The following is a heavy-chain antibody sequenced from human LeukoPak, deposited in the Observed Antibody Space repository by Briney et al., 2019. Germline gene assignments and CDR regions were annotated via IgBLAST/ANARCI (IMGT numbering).Heavy chain of an antibody. CDR1: GITVSNAW. CDR2: IYRSSNGEPT. D-gene: IGHD6-19*01. Sequence: NPGRSLSPSRAASGITVSNAWITSVRPPPGKGREWVSRIYRSSNGEPTDYGAPEKSRFTMSRADSKNPLYLQMNSLKSEDTAVCYCTTCSSGACPFWGRGTLVTVSS. V-gene: IGHV3-15*01. CDR3: TTCSSGACPF. J-gene: IGHJ4*02.